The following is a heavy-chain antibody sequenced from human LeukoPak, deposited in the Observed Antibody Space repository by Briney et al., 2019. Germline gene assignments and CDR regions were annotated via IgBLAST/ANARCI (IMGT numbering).Heavy chain of an antibody. CDR1: GGTFSSYA. CDR2: IIPIFGTA. V-gene: IGHV1-69*05. J-gene: IGHJ3*02. D-gene: IGHD3-22*01. Sequence: SVKVSCKASGGTFSSYAISWVRQAPGQGLEWMGGIIPIFGTANYAQKFQGRVTMTTDTSTSTAYMELRSLKSDDTAVYYCASLKNYYDSSGYLVTDAFDIWGQGTMVTVSS. CDR3: ASLKNYYDSSGYLVTDAFDI.